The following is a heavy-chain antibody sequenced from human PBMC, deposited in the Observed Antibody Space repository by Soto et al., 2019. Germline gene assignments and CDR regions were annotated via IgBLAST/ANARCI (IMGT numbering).Heavy chain of an antibody. CDR1: GFTFSRFA. J-gene: IGHJ6*03. Sequence: QVQLVESGGGVVQPGTSLRLSCIASGFTFSRFAIHWVRQAPGKGLEWVAVISYDGTNKYYGAFVKGRFSLSRDDSENTAYLQMNSLRPDDTALYYCAKDSSLGFYIDVWGRGTTVTVSS. CDR2: ISYDGTNK. D-gene: IGHD1-26*01. CDR3: AKDSSLGFYIDV. V-gene: IGHV3-30*18.